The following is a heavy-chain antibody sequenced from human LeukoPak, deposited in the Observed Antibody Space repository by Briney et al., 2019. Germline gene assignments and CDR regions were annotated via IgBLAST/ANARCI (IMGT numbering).Heavy chain of an antibody. D-gene: IGHD6-13*01. CDR1: GFTFSSYA. CDR3: ARDRGIAAAGTLGY. CDR2: ISYDGSNK. Sequence: GGSLRLSCAASGFTFSSYAMHWVRQAPGKGREWVAVISYDGSNKYYADSVKGRLTISRDNSKNTLYLQMNSLRAEDTAVYYCARDRGIAAAGTLGYWGQGTLVTVSS. V-gene: IGHV3-30*01. J-gene: IGHJ4*02.